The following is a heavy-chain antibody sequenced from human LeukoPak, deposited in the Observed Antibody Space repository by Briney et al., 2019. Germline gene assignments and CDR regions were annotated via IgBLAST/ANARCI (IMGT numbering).Heavy chain of an antibody. CDR3: ARGGPVYYGSGSSTSY. J-gene: IGHJ4*02. V-gene: IGHV1-8*01. CDR2: MNPNSGNT. D-gene: IGHD3-10*01. CDR1: GYTFTSYD. Sequence: ASVKVSCKASGYTFTSYDINWVRQATGQGLEWMGWMNPNSGNTGYAQKFQGRVTMTRNTSISTAYMELSSLRSEDTAVYYCARGGPVYYGSGSSTSYWGQGTLVTVSS.